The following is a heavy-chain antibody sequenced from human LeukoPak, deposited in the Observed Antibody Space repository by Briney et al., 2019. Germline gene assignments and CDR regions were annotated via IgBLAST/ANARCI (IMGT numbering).Heavy chain of an antibody. CDR3: ARGQGLQLKSGSDY. CDR2: ISSSSNYI. CDR1: GFTFSSYG. D-gene: IGHD5-24*01. V-gene: IGHV3-21*01. J-gene: IGHJ4*02. Sequence: GRSLRLSCAASGFTFSSYGMHWVRQAPGKGLEWVSSISSSSNYIYYADSVKGRFTISRDNAKNSLFLQMNSPRAEDTAVYYCARGQGLQLKSGSDYWGQGTLVTVSS.